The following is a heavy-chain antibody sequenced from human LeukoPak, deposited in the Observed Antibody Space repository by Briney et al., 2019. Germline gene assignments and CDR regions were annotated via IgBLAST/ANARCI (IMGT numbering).Heavy chain of an antibody. V-gene: IGHV4-59*08. CDR3: ARRSTNGPPYYLEY. CDR1: GGSISNYY. J-gene: IGHJ4*02. D-gene: IGHD2-8*01. CDR2: IYYSGST. Sequence: SETLSLTCTVSGGSISNYYWTWIRQPPGKGLEWIGYIYYSGSTNYNPSLRSRVSISVDTSNNQFSLKLNSVTAADTAVYYCARRSTNGPPYYLEYWGQGTPVTVSS.